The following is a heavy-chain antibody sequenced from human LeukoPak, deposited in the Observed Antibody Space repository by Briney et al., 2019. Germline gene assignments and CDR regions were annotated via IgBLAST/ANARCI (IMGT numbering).Heavy chain of an antibody. J-gene: IGHJ3*01. Sequence: GGSLRLSCAVSGIPFKKYGMHWVRQAPGKGLEWVATIWHDGSPTMYADSAKGRFTISRDDSKNTLYLQMNSLRAEDTAEYYCVTHYKWDLLVHAFDFWGQGTRVTVSS. D-gene: IGHD1-26*01. CDR3: VTHYKWDLLVHAFDF. CDR2: IWHDGSPT. CDR1: GIPFKKYG. V-gene: IGHV3-33*01.